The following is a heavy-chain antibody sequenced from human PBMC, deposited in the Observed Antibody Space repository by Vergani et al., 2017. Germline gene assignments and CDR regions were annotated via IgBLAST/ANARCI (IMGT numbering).Heavy chain of an antibody. J-gene: IGHJ6*04. Sequence: QLVESGGGLVQPGGSLSLSCAASGFTFSDHYMDWVRQAPGKGLEWVGRTRNKANSYTPEYAASVKGRFIVSRDASESSLYLQMNSLQTEDTAVYYCVRARVGGGGRCTPKMDVWGKGTTVTVSS. CDR3: VRARVGGGGRCTPKMDV. D-gene: IGHD2-15*01. V-gene: IGHV3-72*01. CDR1: GFTFSDHY. CDR2: TRNKANSYTP.